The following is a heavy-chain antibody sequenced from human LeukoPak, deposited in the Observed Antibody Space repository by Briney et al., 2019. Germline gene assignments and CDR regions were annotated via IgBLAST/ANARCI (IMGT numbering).Heavy chain of an antibody. CDR3: AKSMTLQWRGFFDL. Sequence: GGSLRLSCAASGFTFSSSAMSWVRQAPGKGLEWVSAISGSGGSTYYADSVKGRFTISRDNSKNTLYLQKNSLRADDTAIYYCAKSMTLQWRGFFDLWGRGTHVTVSS. CDR2: ISGSGGST. D-gene: IGHD6-19*01. CDR1: GFTFSSSA. V-gene: IGHV3-23*01. J-gene: IGHJ2*01.